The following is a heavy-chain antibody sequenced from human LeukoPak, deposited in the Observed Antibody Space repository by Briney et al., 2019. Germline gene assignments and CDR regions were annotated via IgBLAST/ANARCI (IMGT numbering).Heavy chain of an antibody. V-gene: IGHV4-39*01. J-gene: IGHJ4*02. CDR1: GGSISSSHYL. Sequence: SETLSLTCSISGGSISSSHYLWAWIRQPPGQGLEWIGSIYYIGNTYYNASLKSRVTISIGTSRNQFSLKLSSVTAADTAVYYCATSSRKYSTNGVCYFWYWGQGTLVTVSS. CDR2: IYYIGNT. D-gene: IGHD2-8*01. CDR3: ATSSRKYSTNGVCYFWY.